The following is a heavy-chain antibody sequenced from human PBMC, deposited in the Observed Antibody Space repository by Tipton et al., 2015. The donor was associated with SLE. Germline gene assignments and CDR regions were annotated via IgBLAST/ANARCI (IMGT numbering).Heavy chain of an antibody. J-gene: IGHJ4*02. CDR1: GFPFSSYA. D-gene: IGHD3-10*01. V-gene: IGHV3-30*04. Sequence: SLRLSCAVSGFPFSSYAMHWVRQAPGKGLEWVAVISCDGSNKYYADSVKGRFTISRDNSKNTLYLQMNSLRAEDTAVYYCAAGLLWFGECYYWGQGALVTVSS. CDR2: ISCDGSNK. CDR3: AAGLLWFGECYY.